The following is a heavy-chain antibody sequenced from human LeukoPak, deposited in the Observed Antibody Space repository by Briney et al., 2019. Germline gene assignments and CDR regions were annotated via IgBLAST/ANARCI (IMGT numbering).Heavy chain of an antibody. Sequence: PGGSLRLSCAASGFTFSSYSMNWVRQAPGKGLEWVSSISSSSSYIYYADSVKGRFTISRDNAKNSLYLQMNSLRAEDTAVYYCASCDYGGAFVAFDIWGQGTMVTVSS. D-gene: IGHD4-17*01. CDR2: ISSSSSYI. J-gene: IGHJ3*02. CDR3: ASCDYGGAFVAFDI. V-gene: IGHV3-21*01. CDR1: GFTFSSYS.